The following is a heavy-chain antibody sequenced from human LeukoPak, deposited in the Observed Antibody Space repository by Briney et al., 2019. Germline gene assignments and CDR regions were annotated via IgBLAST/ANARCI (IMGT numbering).Heavy chain of an antibody. V-gene: IGHV1-58*02. J-gene: IGHJ5*02. CDR1: GFTFTSSA. CDR2: IVVGSGNT. D-gene: IGHD3-3*02. CDR3: VADWHFWSGYSFWFDP. Sequence: ASVKVSCKASGFTFTSSAMQWVRQARGQRLEWIGWIVVGSGNTNYAQKFQERVTITRDMSTSTAYMELSSLRSEDTAVYYCVADWHFWSGYSFWFDPWGQGTLVTVSS.